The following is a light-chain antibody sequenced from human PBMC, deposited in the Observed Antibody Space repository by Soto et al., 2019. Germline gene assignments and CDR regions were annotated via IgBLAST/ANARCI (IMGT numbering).Light chain of an antibody. V-gene: IGKV3-20*01. Sequence: EIVVTQSPGTLSLSRWERATLSCRASQSVSNNYLAWYQQKPGQAPRLLIYGASNRATGIPDRFSGSGSGTDFTLTISRLEPEDFAVYYCQQYGSSGTFGQGTKVDIK. CDR2: GAS. CDR1: QSVSNNY. J-gene: IGKJ1*01. CDR3: QQYGSSGT.